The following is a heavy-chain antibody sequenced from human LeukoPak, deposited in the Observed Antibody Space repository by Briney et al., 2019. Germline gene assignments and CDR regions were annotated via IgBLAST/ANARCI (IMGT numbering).Heavy chain of an antibody. V-gene: IGHV3-21*01. D-gene: IGHD1-26*01. Sequence: PGGSLRLSCAASGFTFSSYSMNWVRQAPGKGLEWVSSISSSSSYIYYADSVKGRFTISRDNAKNSLYLQMNSLRAEDTAVYYCARDRVVGATQDIWGQGTMVTVSS. CDR1: GFTFSSYS. CDR3: ARDRVVGATQDI. J-gene: IGHJ3*02. CDR2: ISSSSSYI.